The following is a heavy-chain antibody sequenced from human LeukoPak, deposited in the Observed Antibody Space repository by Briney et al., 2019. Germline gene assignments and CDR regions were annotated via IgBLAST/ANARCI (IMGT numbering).Heavy chain of an antibody. CDR3: ARDSSAWSPGYFDY. Sequence: PGGSLRLSCAAPGFTVSSNYMNWVRQAPGKGLEWVSLIYSGGGTYYADSVKGRFTISRDSSKNTLYLQMNSLRAEDTAVYYCARDSSAWSPGYFDYWGQGTLVTVSS. CDR1: GFTVSSNY. V-gene: IGHV3-53*01. CDR2: IYSGGGT. D-gene: IGHD6-19*01. J-gene: IGHJ4*02.